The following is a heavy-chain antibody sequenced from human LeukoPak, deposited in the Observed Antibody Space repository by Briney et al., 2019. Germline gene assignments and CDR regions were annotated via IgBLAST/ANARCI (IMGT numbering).Heavy chain of an antibody. CDR3: ARDYYDSSGYIGGAYYFGY. D-gene: IGHD3-22*01. CDR2: IIPIFGTA. CDR1: GGTFSSYA. Sequence: ASVKVSCKASGGTFSSYAISWVRQAPGQGLEWMGGIIPIFGTANYAQKFQGRVTITTDESTSTAYMELSSLRSEDTAVYYCARDYYDSSGYIGGAYYFGYWGQGTLVTVSS. V-gene: IGHV1-69*05. J-gene: IGHJ4*02.